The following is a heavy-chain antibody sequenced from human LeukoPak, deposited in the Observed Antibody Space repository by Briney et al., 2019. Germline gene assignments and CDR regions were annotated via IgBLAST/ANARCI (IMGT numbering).Heavy chain of an antibody. J-gene: IGHJ4*02. Sequence: GASVKVSCKASGYTFTSYGISWVRQAPGQGLEWMGWISAYNGNTNYAQKLQGRVTMTTDTSTSTAYMEPRSLRSDDTAVYYCARDPHEYDSSGKTLDYWGQGTLVTVSS. CDR2: ISAYNGNT. V-gene: IGHV1-18*01. CDR1: GYTFTSYG. CDR3: ARDPHEYDSSGKTLDY. D-gene: IGHD3-22*01.